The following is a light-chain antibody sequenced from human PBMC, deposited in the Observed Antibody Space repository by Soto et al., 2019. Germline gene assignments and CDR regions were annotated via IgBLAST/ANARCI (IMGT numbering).Light chain of an antibody. J-gene: IGKJ4*01. V-gene: IGKV3-20*01. CDR2: GVS. CDR3: HQYGNSPLS. CDR1: QSVRSDY. Sequence: EIVLTQSPATLSLSPGDRATLSCRASQSVRSDYFAWYQQKPGQPPRVILFGVSTRATAIPDRFSGSGSGTDFTLTISTLEPDDFGLDYSHQYGNSPLSFGGGTKV.